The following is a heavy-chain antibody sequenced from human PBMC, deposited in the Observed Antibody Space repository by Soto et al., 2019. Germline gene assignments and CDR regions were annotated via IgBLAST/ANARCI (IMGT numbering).Heavy chain of an antibody. CDR2: IYYGGST. CDR1: GDSTSTDY. V-gene: IGHV4-59*08. CDR3: AKNWNWGSLVH. J-gene: IGHJ4*02. D-gene: IGHD7-27*01. Sequence: SETLSLTCTVSGDSTSTDYWSWIRQSPGKGLEWIGFIYYGGSTNYNPSLKSRVTISVDTPKNQFSLKLSSVTAADTAAYYCAKNWNWGSLVHWGQGTLVTVSS.